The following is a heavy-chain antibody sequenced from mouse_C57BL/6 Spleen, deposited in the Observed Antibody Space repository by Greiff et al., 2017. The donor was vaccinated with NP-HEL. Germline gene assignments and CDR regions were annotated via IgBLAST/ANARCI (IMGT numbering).Heavy chain of an antibody. CDR1: GYTFTDYE. V-gene: IGHV1-15*01. J-gene: IGHJ1*03. Sequence: VKLVESGAELVRPGASVTLSCKASGYTFTDYEMHWVKQTPVHGLEWIGAIDPETGGTAYNQKFKGKAILTADKSSSTAYMELRSLTSEDSAVYYCTRRRYYGSSYWYFDVWGTGTTVTVSS. CDR3: TRRRYYGSSYWYFDV. CDR2: IDPETGGT. D-gene: IGHD1-1*01.